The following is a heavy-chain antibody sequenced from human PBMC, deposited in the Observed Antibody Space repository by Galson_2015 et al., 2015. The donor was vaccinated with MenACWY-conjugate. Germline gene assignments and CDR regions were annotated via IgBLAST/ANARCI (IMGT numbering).Heavy chain of an antibody. J-gene: IGHJ4*02. D-gene: IGHD3-16*01. V-gene: IGHV1-18*01. CDR1: GYSFTAYG. CDR2: INSDNGKT. Sequence: SVKVSCKASGYSFTAYGISWLRQAPGQGPEWMGWINSDNGKTYYAQNLQGRLTMTTDTSTRTAYMELRSLRSDDTAVYYCARDAPVGGLTCDFWGQGTLVIVSS. CDR3: ARDAPVGGLTCDF.